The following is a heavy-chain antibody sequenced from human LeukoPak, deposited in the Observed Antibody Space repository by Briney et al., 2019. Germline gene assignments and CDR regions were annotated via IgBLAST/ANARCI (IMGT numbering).Heavy chain of an antibody. CDR3: ARGLKYDFWSGYFRWAGVDYYYYYMDV. J-gene: IGHJ6*03. Sequence: SETLSLTRTVSGGSISSYYWSWIRQPPGKGLEWIGYIYYSGSTNYNPSLKRRVTISVDTSKNQFSLKLSSVTAADTAVYYCARGLKYDFWSGYFRWAGVDYYYYYMDVWGKGTTVTVSS. CDR2: IYYSGST. D-gene: IGHD3-3*01. CDR1: GGSISSYY. V-gene: IGHV4-59*01.